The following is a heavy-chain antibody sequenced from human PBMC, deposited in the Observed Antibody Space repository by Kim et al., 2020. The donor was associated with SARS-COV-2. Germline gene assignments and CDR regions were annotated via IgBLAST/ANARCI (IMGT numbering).Heavy chain of an antibody. CDR3: ARDGDLYSSGKDAFDI. CDR1: GFTFSSYW. D-gene: IGHD6-19*01. V-gene: IGHV3-7*01. CDR2: IKQDGNQK. J-gene: IGHJ3*02. Sequence: GGSLRLSCAASGFTFSSYWLTWVRQAPGQGLERVANIKQDGNQKYYVDSVKGRFTIPRDNAKNSLYPQMHSPRAEDTAVYYCARDGDLYSSGKDAFDIWGQGTMVTVSS.